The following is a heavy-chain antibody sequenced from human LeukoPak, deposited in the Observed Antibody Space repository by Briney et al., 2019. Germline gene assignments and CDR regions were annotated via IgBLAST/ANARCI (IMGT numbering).Heavy chain of an antibody. D-gene: IGHD6-19*01. CDR3: ARVRPGQWLLRDAFDI. CDR2: IYHSGST. J-gene: IGHJ3*02. CDR1: GGSISSSKW. V-gene: IGHV4-4*02. Sequence: PSETLSLTCAVSGGSISSSKWWSWVRQPPGKGLEWIGEIYHSGSTNYNPSLKSRVTVPVDKSKNQFSLKLSSVTAADTAVYYCARVRPGQWLLRDAFDIWGQGTMVTVSS.